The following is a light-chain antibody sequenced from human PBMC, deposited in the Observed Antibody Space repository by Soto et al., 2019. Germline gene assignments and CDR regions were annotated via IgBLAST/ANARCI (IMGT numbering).Light chain of an antibody. J-gene: IGLJ1*01. CDR2: EGS. V-gene: IGLV2-23*01. Sequence: QSVLTQPASVSGSPGQSITISCTGTTSDVGSYNLVSWYQLHPGKAPKLMIYEGSKRPSGVPNRFSGSKSGNTASLTISGLQAEDEADYYRCSYAGTSTYVCGTGTKV. CDR3: CSYAGTSTYV. CDR1: TSDVGSYNL.